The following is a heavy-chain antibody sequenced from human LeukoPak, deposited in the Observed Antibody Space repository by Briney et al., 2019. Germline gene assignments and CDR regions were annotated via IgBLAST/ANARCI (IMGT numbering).Heavy chain of an antibody. Sequence: SETLSLTCTVSGASISSNSYYRGWIRQPPGKGLEWIGSISYSGSTNYNPSLKSRVTISVDTSKNQFSLKLSSVTAADTAVYYCARPRDYGDSRAFDIWGQGTMVTVSS. D-gene: IGHD4-17*01. CDR1: GASISSNSYY. CDR3: ARPRDYGDSRAFDI. J-gene: IGHJ3*02. CDR2: ISYSGST. V-gene: IGHV4-39*07.